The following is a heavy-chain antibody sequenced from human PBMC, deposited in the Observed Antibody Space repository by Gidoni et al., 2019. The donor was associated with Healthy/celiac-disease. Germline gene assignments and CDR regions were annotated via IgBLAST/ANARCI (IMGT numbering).Heavy chain of an antibody. Sequence: EVKKPGSSVKVSCKASGGTFSSYAISWVRQAPGQGLEWMGRIIPILGIANYAQKFQGRVTITADKSTSTAYMELSSLRSEDTAVYYCARAGWRYCSSTSCYPTSLYYYYGMDVWGQGTTVTVSS. V-gene: IGHV1-69*04. CDR2: IIPILGIA. J-gene: IGHJ6*02. D-gene: IGHD2-2*01. CDR1: GGTFSSYA. CDR3: ARAGWRYCSSTSCYPTSLYYYYGMDV.